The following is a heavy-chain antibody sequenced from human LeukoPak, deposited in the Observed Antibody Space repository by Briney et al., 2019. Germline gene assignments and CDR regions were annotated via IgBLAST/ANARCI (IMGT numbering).Heavy chain of an antibody. J-gene: IGHJ6*03. CDR2: ISSSGSTI. CDR3: ARSDYYGSGSYYNYYYMDV. Sequence: GGSLRLSCAASGFTFSDYYMSWIRQAPGKGLEWVSYISSSGSTIYYADSVKGRFTISRDNAKNSLYLQMNSLRAEDTAVYYCARSDYYGSGSYYNYYYMDVWGKGTTVTISS. CDR1: GFTFSDYY. V-gene: IGHV3-11*01. D-gene: IGHD3-10*01.